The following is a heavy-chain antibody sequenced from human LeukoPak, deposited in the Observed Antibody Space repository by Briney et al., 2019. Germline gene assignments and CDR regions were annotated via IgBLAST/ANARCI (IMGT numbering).Heavy chain of an antibody. CDR3: ARNAIDPADYYYYYGMDV. J-gene: IGHJ6*02. D-gene: IGHD2/OR15-2a*01. Sequence: SETLSLTCTVSGGSISSYYWSWIRQPPGKGLEWIGYIYYSGSTNYNPSLKSRATISVDTSKNQFSLKLSSVTAADTAVYYCARNAIDPADYYYYYGMDVWGQGTTVTVSS. V-gene: IGHV4-59*01. CDR1: GGSISSYY. CDR2: IYYSGST.